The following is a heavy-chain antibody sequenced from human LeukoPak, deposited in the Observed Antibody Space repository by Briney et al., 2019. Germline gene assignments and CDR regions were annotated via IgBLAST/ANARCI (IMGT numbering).Heavy chain of an antibody. Sequence: GGSLRLSCAASGFTFSRYGMSWVGQSPGKGLEWVTAIVASGGSTYHADSVKGRVTISRENYKNTLYLELSSLRVEDTAVYYCARYCTNTNCLPNYYGMDVWGQGPTVTVSS. CDR1: GFTFSRYG. V-gene: IGHV3-23*01. J-gene: IGHJ6*02. CDR3: ARYCTNTNCLPNYYGMDV. D-gene: IGHD2-2*01. CDR2: IVASGGST.